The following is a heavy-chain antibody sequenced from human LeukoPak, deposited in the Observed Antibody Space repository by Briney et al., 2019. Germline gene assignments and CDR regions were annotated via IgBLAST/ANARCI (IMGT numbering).Heavy chain of an antibody. CDR1: GYTFTSYG. Sequence: ASVKVSCKASGYTFTSYGISWVRQAPGQGLEWMGWISAYNGNTNYAQELQGRVTMTTDTSTSTAYMELRSLRSDDTAVYYCARDRPPYGSGSTLPFDYWGQGTLVTVSS. CDR3: ARDRPPYGSGSTLPFDY. V-gene: IGHV1-18*01. J-gene: IGHJ4*02. D-gene: IGHD3-10*01. CDR2: ISAYNGNT.